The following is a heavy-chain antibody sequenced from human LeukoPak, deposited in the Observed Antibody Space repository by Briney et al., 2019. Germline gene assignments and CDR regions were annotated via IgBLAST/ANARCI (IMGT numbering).Heavy chain of an antibody. J-gene: IGHJ3*02. CDR1: GFTFSSYA. V-gene: IGHV3-23*01. CDR3: AKGPWDLPHAFDI. CDR2: MTDSGSIT. Sequence: PGGSLRLSCAASGFTFSSYAMSWVRQAPGKGLECVSTMTDSGSITRYADSVKGRFIISRDNSKNTLYLQMNSLRAEDTAIYYCAKGPWDLPHAFDIWGLGTMVTVSS. D-gene: IGHD1-26*01.